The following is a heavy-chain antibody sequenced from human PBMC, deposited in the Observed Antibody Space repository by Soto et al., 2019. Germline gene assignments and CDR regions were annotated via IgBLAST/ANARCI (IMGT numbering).Heavy chain of an antibody. CDR3: ARGVSIAAAGYGMDV. J-gene: IGHJ6*02. CDR2: INPSGGST. Sequence: QVQLVQSGAEVKKPGASVKVSCKASGYTFTSYYMHWVRQAPGQGLEWMGIINPSGGSTSYAQKFQDRVTMTRDTSTSTVYVELSSLRSEDTAVYYCARGVSIAAAGYGMDVWGQGTTVTVSS. V-gene: IGHV1-46*01. CDR1: GYTFTSYY. D-gene: IGHD6-13*01.